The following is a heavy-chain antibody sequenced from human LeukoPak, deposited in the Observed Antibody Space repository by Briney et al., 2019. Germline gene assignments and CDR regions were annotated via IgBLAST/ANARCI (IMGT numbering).Heavy chain of an antibody. CDR1: GGSISSYY. D-gene: IGHD2-2*01. J-gene: IGHJ5*02. CDR2: IYYSGST. V-gene: IGHV4-59*01. CDR3: AREAASPGGWFDP. Sequence: SETLSLTCTASGGSISSYYWSWIRQPPGKGLEWIGYIYYSGSTNYNPSLKSRVTISVDTSKNQFSLKLSSVTAADTAVYYCAREAASPGGWFDPWGQGTLVTVSS.